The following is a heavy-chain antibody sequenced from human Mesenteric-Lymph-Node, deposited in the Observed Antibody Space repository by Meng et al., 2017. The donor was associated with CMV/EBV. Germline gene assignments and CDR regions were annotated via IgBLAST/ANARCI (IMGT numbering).Heavy chain of an antibody. J-gene: IGHJ3*02. CDR1: GYTFTSYG. CDR2: ISAYNGNT. CDR3: ARALTIFGVVIASDAFDI. Sequence: ASVKVSCKASGYTFTSYGISWVRQAPGQGLEWMGWISAYNGNTNYAQKLQGRVTMTTDTSTSTAYMELRSLRPDDTAVYYCARALTIFGVVIASDAFDIWGQGTMVTVSS. V-gene: IGHV1-18*01. D-gene: IGHD3-3*01.